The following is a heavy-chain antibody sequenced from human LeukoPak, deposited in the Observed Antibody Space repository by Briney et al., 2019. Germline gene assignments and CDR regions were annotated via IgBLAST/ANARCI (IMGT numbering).Heavy chain of an antibody. Sequence: GGSLRLSCAASGFTFSSYAMSWVRQAPGKGLEWVSAISGSGGSTYYADSVKGRFTISRDNSKNTLYLQMNSLRAEDTAVYYCAKGPGTTGTDYYYVMDVWGQGTTVTVSS. V-gene: IGHV3-23*01. J-gene: IGHJ6*02. CDR2: ISGSGGST. CDR1: GFTFSSYA. D-gene: IGHD1-1*01. CDR3: AKGPGTTGTDYYYVMDV.